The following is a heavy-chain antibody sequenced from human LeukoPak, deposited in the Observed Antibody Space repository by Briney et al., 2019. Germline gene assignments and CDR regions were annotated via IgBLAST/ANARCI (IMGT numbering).Heavy chain of an antibody. D-gene: IGHD2-2*02. J-gene: IGHJ4*02. Sequence: GGSLRLSCTASGFTFSNYGIHWVRQAPGKGLEWVAFIQNDGSDKYYADSVKGRFTVSRDNSKNTLYLQMDSLRAEDTAVYYCAKEGYCTSFSCYTHFDYWGQGTLVTVSS. CDR1: GFTFSNYG. V-gene: IGHV3-30*02. CDR2: IQNDGSDK. CDR3: AKEGYCTSFSCYTHFDY.